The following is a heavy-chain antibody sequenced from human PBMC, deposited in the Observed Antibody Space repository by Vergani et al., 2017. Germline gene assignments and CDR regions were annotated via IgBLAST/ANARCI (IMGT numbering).Heavy chain of an antibody. CDR2: VEDSGYF. CDR1: GDPLSGYY. CDR3: ATAIVSRNPPDYFDN. J-gene: IGHJ4*02. Sequence: QVQLRESGPGLVRPSETLSLTCTVSGDPLSGYYWNWIRQTPGEGLEWIGYVEDSGYFNYNPSLKTRVSMSSDTSNNQFSLMLSSVTVADTAVYYCATAIVSRNPPDYFDNWGKGTLVTVSS. D-gene: IGHD1-14*01. V-gene: IGHV4-59*01.